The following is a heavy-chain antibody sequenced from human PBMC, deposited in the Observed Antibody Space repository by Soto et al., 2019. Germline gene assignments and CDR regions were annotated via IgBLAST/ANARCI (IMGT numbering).Heavy chain of an antibody. J-gene: IGHJ3*02. CDR3: ARDSTVATHAFDI. CDR2: INAYNGNT. V-gene: IGHV1-18*01. D-gene: IGHD1-7*01. Sequence: GASVKVSCKASGYRFTSYGIGWVRQAPGQGLEWMGWINAYNGNTNYAQNLQGRVTLTTDTSTSTAYMELRSLRSNDTAVFYCARDSTVATHAFDIWGQGTMVTVS. CDR1: GYRFTSYG.